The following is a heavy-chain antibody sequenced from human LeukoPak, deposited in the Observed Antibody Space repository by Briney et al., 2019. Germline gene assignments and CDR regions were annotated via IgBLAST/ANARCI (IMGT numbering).Heavy chain of an antibody. Sequence: ASVKVSCKASGYTFTSYGISGVRQAPGQGLEWMGWISAYNGNTNYAQKLQGRVTMTTDTSTSTAYMELRSLRSDATAVYYCARGQGRQWLVPFDYWGQGTLVTVSS. CDR3: ARGQGRQWLVPFDY. CDR2: ISAYNGNT. D-gene: IGHD6-19*01. J-gene: IGHJ4*02. V-gene: IGHV1-18*01. CDR1: GYTFTSYG.